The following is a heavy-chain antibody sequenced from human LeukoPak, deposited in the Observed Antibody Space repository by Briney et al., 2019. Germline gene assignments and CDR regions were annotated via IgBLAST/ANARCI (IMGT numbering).Heavy chain of an antibody. J-gene: IGHJ3*02. V-gene: IGHV3-33*01. Sequence: SGGSLRLTCAASGFTFSSYGMHWVRQAPGKGLEWVAVIWYDGSNKYYADSVKGRFTISRDNSKNTLYLQMNSLRAEDTAVYYCAREPAYCGGDCYRDAFDIWGQGTMVTVSS. CDR2: IWYDGSNK. CDR3: AREPAYCGGDCYRDAFDI. D-gene: IGHD2-21*02. CDR1: GFTFSSYG.